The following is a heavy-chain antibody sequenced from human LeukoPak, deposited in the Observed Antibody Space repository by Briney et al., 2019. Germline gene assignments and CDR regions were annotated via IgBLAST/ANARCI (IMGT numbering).Heavy chain of an antibody. J-gene: IGHJ5*02. V-gene: IGHV1-18*01. CDR2: ISAYKGNT. CDR1: GYTFTSYG. CDR3: ARDRLDWWFDP. D-gene: IGHD6-19*01. Sequence: GASVKVSCKASGYTFTSYGISWVRQAPGQGGEWMGWISAYKGNTNYAQKLQGRVTITTDTSTSTAYMELRSLRSDDTAVYHCARDRLDWWFDPWGYGTLVTVSS.